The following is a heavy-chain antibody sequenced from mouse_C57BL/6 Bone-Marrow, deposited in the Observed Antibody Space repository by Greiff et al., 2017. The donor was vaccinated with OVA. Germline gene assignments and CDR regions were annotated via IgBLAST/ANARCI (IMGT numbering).Heavy chain of an antibody. CDR1: GYTFTDYY. CDR2: INPNNGGT. D-gene: IGHD1-1*01. V-gene: IGHV1-26*01. Sequence: VQLQQSGPELVKPGASVKISCKASGYTFTDYYMNWVKQSHGKSLEWIGDINPNNGGTSYNQKFKGKATLTVDKSSSPAYMELRSLTSEDSAVYYCARGDYGRGRGGYAMDYWGQGTSVTVSS. J-gene: IGHJ4*01. CDR3: ARGDYGRGRGGYAMDY.